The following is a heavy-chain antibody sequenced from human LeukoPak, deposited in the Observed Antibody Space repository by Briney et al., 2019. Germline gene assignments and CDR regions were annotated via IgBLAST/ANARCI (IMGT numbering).Heavy chain of an antibody. J-gene: IGHJ4*02. V-gene: IGHV3-21*01. CDR2: ISSGSSFI. CDR3: ARDRHNSGWSDY. D-gene: IGHD6-19*01. Sequence: RGSLRLSCAASGFTFSSYTMHWVRQAPGKGLEWVSSISSGSSFIYYADSVEGRFTISRDNARNSLYLQMNSLRVEDTAVYYCARDRHNSGWSDYWGQGTLVTVSS. CDR1: GFTFSSYT.